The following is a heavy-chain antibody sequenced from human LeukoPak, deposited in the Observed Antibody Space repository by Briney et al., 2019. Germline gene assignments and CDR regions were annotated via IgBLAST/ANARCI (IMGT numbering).Heavy chain of an antibody. CDR2: ISGSAYST. CDR1: GFTFSSYA. V-gene: IGHV3-23*01. CDR3: AKEAGYSGYDYPDY. Sequence: GGSLRLSCAASGFTFSSYAMSWVRQAPGKGLEWVSGISGSAYSTYYADSVQGRFTNSRDNSKNTLYLQMNSLRAEDTAVYYCAKEAGYSGYDYPDYWGQGTLVTVSS. D-gene: IGHD5-12*01. J-gene: IGHJ4*02.